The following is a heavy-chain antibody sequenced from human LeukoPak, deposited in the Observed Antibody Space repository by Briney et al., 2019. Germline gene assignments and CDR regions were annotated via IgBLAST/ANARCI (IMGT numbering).Heavy chain of an antibody. CDR1: GFPFSSYV. Sequence: GGSLRLSCAASGFPFSSYVMSWVRQAPGKGLEWVSTITGSDARTFYADSVKGRFTISRDNSRDTLFLQMNSLRAEDTAVYSCARRDSPGPYYFDYWGQGTLVTVSS. CDR2: ITGSDART. V-gene: IGHV3-23*01. CDR3: ARRDSPGPYYFDY. J-gene: IGHJ4*02. D-gene: IGHD3-22*01.